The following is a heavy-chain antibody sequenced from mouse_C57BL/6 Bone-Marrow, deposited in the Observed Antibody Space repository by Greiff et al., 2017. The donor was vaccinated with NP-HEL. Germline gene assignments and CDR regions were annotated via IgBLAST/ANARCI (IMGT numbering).Heavy chain of an antibody. V-gene: IGHV1-54*01. Sequence: VQLQQSGAELVRPGTSVKVSCKASGYAFTNYLIEWVKQRPGQGLEWIGVINPGSGGTNYNEKFKGKATLTADKSSSTAYMQLSSLTSADSAVYFCAREGYGPLDYWGQGTTLTVSS. D-gene: IGHD1-1*02. CDR2: INPGSGGT. CDR3: AREGYGPLDY. J-gene: IGHJ2*01. CDR1: GYAFTNYL.